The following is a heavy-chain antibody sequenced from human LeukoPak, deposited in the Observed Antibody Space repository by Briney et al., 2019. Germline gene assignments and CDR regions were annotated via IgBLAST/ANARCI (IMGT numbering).Heavy chain of an antibody. CDR2: ISSSSSTI. J-gene: IGHJ4*02. D-gene: IGHD6-13*01. V-gene: IGHV3-48*04. CDR1: GFTFSSYS. Sequence: GGSLRLSCAASGFTFSSYSMNWVRQAPGKGLEWVSYISSSSSTIYYADSVKGRFTISRDNAKNSLYLLMSSLRAEDTAVYYCARVGILSSSWLLYWGQGTLVTVSS. CDR3: ARVGILSSSWLLY.